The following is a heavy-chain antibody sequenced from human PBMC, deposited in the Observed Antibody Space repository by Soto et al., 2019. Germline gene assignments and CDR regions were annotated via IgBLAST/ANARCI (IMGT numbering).Heavy chain of an antibody. CDR2: IIPIIGTT. J-gene: IGHJ4*02. CDR1: GGTFNSYP. V-gene: IGHV1-69*01. D-gene: IGHD6-13*01. Sequence: QVQLVQSGAEVKKPGSSVKVSCKASGGTFNSYPITWVRQAPGQGLEWMGGIIPIIGTTNYAQNFQGRVTITADESTTTAYMELSSLGFEDTAVYYCASSYGTSWYGDYWGQGTLVTVSS. CDR3: ASSYGTSWYGDY.